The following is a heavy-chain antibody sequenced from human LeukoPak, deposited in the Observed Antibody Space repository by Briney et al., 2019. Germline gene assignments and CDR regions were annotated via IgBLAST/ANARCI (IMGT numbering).Heavy chain of an antibody. CDR1: GFTVSSNS. D-gene: IGHD1-26*01. V-gene: IGHV3-23*01. CDR3: ARSGSYLDY. J-gene: IGHJ4*02. Sequence: GGSLRLSCTVSGFTVSSNSMSWVRQAPGQGLEWVSAISGSGGSTYYADSVKGRFTISRDNSKNTLYLQMNSLRAEDTAVYYCARSGSYLDYWGQGTLVTVSS. CDR2: ISGSGGST.